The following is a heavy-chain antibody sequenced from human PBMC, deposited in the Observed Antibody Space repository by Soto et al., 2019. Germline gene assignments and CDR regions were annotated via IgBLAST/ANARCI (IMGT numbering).Heavy chain of an antibody. CDR3: ARLSIVEAGTFDI. CDR2: IFSNDEK. J-gene: IGHJ3*02. V-gene: IGHV2-26*01. D-gene: IGHD6-19*01. CDR1: GFSLSNPGMG. Sequence: QVTLKESGPVLVKPTETLTLTCTVSGFSLSNPGMGVSWIRQPPGKALEWLAHIFSNDEKAYSTSLRSRLTISKETSNSQVVLTMTNMCPVDTATYYCARLSIVEAGTFDIWGQGTMVTFSS.